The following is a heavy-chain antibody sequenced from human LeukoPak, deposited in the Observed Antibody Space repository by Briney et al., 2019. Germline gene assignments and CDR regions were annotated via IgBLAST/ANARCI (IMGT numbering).Heavy chain of an antibody. Sequence: ASVKVSCKASGYTFTGYYMHWVRQAPGQGLERMGWINPNSGVTNYAQKFQGRVTMTRDTSISTAYMELSRLRSDDTAVYYCASSGCSSTSCYPNYYGMDVWGQGTTVTVSS. CDR2: INPNSGVT. CDR3: ASSGCSSTSCYPNYYGMDV. D-gene: IGHD2-2*01. CDR1: GYTFTGYY. J-gene: IGHJ6*02. V-gene: IGHV1-2*02.